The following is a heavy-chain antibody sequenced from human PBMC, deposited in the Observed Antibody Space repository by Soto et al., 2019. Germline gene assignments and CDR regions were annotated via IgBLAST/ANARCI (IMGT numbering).Heavy chain of an antibody. V-gene: IGHV1-18*04. Sequence: QVKLVQSGTEVKKPGASVKVSCKASGYSFGTSGISWVRQAPGQGLEWMGWISAYNGNTNYDQKLQDRATMTTDTSTNTAYLELRSLRSDDTAVYYCARAGRYYDSSGYANWGKGTLVTVSS. CDR3: ARAGRYYDSSGYAN. CDR1: GYSFGTSG. CDR2: ISAYNGNT. J-gene: IGHJ4*02. D-gene: IGHD3-22*01.